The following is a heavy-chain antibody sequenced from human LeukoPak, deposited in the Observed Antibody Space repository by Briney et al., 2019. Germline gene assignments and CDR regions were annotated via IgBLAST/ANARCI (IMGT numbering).Heavy chain of an antibody. V-gene: IGHV4-4*07. J-gene: IGHJ6*03. CDR1: GGSISSYY. D-gene: IGHD4-11*01. CDR2: IYTSGST. CDR3: ASNTVTIRRNEQYYYYYMDV. Sequence: SETLSLTCTVPGGSISSYYWSWFRQPAGKGLDWIGRIYTSGSTNYNPSLKSRVTISVDTSKNQFSLKLSSVTAADTAVYYCASNTVTIRRNEQYYYYYMDVWGKGTTVTVSS.